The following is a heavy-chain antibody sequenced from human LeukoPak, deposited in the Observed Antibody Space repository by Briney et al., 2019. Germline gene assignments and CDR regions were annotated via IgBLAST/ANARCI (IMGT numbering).Heavy chain of an antibody. CDR1: GFTFSSYA. CDR3: ARDGYKSVAEYFQH. J-gene: IGHJ1*01. CDR2: ISYDGSNK. V-gene: IGHV3-30-3*01. Sequence: GGSLRLSCAASGFTFSSYAMHWVRQAPGKGLEWVAVISYDGSNKYYADSVKGRFTISRDNSKNTLYLQMNSLRAEDTAVYYYARDGYKSVAEYFQHWGQGTLVTVSS. D-gene: IGHD5-24*01.